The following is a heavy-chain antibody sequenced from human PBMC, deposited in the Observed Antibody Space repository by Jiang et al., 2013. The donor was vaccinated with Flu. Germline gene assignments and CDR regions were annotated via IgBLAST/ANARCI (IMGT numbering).Heavy chain of an antibody. CDR2: INSDGSST. D-gene: IGHD3-3*01. Sequence: SLRLSCAASGFTFSDYYMSWIRQAPGKGLVWVSRINSDGSSTSYADSVKGRFTISRDNAKNTLYLQMNSLRAEDTAVYYCAREKGATYYDFWRGSAYYGMDVWGQGTTVTVSS. CDR3: AREKGATYYDFWRGSAYYGMDV. V-gene: IGHV3-74*01. CDR1: GFTFSDYY. J-gene: IGHJ6*02.